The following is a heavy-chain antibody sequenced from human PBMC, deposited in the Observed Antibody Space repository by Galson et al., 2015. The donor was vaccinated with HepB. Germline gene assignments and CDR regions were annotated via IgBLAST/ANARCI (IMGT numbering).Heavy chain of an antibody. V-gene: IGHV3-23*01. CDR2: ITGSGGTT. CDR3: AKSGWGILADY. CDR1: GFTFSSYA. Sequence: SLRLSCAASGFTFSSYAMSWVRQAPGKGLEWVSAITGSGGTTYYADSVKGRFTISRDNSKNALYLQMISLRAEDTAAYYCAKSGWGILADYWGQGTLVTVSS. J-gene: IGHJ4*02. D-gene: IGHD3-16*01.